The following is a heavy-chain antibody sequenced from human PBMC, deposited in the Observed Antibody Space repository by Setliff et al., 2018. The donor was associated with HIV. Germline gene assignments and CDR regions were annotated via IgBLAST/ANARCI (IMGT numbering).Heavy chain of an antibody. J-gene: IGHJ4*01. CDR3: ARGGLRVRGAIDSFDY. V-gene: IGHV4-4*09. D-gene: IGHD3-10*01. Sequence: PSETLSLTCTVSGGSISSYYWGWIRQPPGKGLEWIGNIHSSGSTNYNPSLKSRVTISVDTSKNQFSLKLNSVTAAGTAVYYCARGGLRVRGAIDSFDYWGHGILVTVSS. CDR1: GGSISSYY. CDR2: IHSSGST.